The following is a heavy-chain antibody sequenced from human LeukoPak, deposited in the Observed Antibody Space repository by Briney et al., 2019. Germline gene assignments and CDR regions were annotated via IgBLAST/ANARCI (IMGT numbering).Heavy chain of an antibody. V-gene: IGHV4-59*08. J-gene: IGHJ4*02. CDR3: ARRSWYVDY. CDR1: GDSIRSYY. Sequence: PSETLSLTCTVSGDSIRSYYWSWIRQPPGKGLEWIGYIYSGGSTKYNPSLKSRVTMSEDTSKNQISLKLNSVSAADTAVYYCARRSWYVDYWGQGILVTVSS. CDR2: IYSGGST. D-gene: IGHD1-26*01.